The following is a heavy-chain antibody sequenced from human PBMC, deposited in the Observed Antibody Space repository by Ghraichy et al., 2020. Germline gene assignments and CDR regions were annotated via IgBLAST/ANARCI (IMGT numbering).Heavy chain of an antibody. J-gene: IGHJ3*02. D-gene: IGHD4-17*01. V-gene: IGHV3-21*01. CDR2: ISSSSSHI. Sequence: SCTASGFTFSRDSMNWVRQAPGKGLEWVSSISSSSSHIYYPDSVKGRFTISRDNAKNSLYLQMNSLRAEDTAVYYCARSPTVTTKPDTNAFNIWGQGTMVTVSS. CDR1: GFTFSRDS. CDR3: ARSPTVTTKPDTNAFNI.